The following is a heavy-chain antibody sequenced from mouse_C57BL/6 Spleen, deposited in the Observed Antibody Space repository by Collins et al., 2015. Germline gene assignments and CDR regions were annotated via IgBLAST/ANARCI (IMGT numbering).Heavy chain of an antibody. CDR2: IWSGGST. D-gene: IGHD3-2*01. Sequence: QVQLKQSGPGLVQPSQSLSITCTVSGFSLTSYGVHWVRQSPGKGLEWLGVIWSGGSTDYNAAFISRLSISKDNSKSQVFFKMNSLQADDTAIYYCARNGDSSFAYWGQGTLVTVSA. J-gene: IGHJ3*01. V-gene: IGHV2-2*01. CDR1: GFSLTSYG. CDR3: ARNGDSSFAY.